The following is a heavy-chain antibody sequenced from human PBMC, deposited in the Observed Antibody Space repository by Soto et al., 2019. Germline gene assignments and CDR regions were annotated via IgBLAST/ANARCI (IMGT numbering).Heavy chain of an antibody. Sequence: QVQLVQSGAEVKKPGASVKVSCKASGYTFTSYGISWVRQAPGQGLEWMGWISAYNGNTNYAQKLQGIVTMPIDTSTRTSYREMSSLRSDDTAVYYCARARTPSMIVVPNQELRFDDWGQGTLVTVSS. D-gene: IGHD3-22*01. CDR3: ARARTPSMIVVPNQELRFDD. CDR1: GYTFTSYG. CDR2: ISAYNGNT. J-gene: IGHJ4*02. V-gene: IGHV1-18*04.